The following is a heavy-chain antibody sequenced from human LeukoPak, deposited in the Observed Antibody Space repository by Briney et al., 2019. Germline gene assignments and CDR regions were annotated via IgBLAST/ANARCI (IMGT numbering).Heavy chain of an antibody. J-gene: IGHJ2*01. CDR1: GFTVSSNY. D-gene: IGHD6-19*01. CDR3: ARRRYSSGWGLNYWYFDL. CDR2: IYSGGST. V-gene: IGHV3-53*01. Sequence: GGSLRLSCAASGFTVSSNYMSWVRQAPGKGLEWVSVIYSGGSTYYADSVKGRFTISRDNSKNTLYLQMNSLRAEDTAVYYCARRRYSSGWGLNYWYFDLWGRGTLVTVSS.